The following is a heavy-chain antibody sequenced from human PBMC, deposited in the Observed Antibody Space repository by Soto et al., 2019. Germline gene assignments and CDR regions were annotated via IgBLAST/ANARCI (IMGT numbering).Heavy chain of an antibody. CDR2: ISGGST. J-gene: IGHJ3*02. CDR1: GFTFSTYA. V-gene: IGHV3-23*01. D-gene: IGHD5-12*01. CDR3: AKGGSRGAFDI. Sequence: LRLSCAASGFTFSTYAMSWVRQAPGKGLEWVSYISGGSTYYADSVKGRFTISRDNSKNTLYLQMNSLRAEDTAVYYCAKGGSRGAFDIWGQGTMVTVSS.